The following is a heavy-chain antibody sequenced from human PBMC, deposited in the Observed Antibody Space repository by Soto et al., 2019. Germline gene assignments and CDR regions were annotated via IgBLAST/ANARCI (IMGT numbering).Heavy chain of an antibody. J-gene: IGHJ6*02. CDR1: GYTFTSYG. CDR3: AKDGLGRPNSMDV. Sequence: ASVKVSCKASGYTFTSYGISWVRQAPGQGLEWMGWISAYNGNTNYEQKLQGRVTMTTDTSTSTVYMEIRSLRSDDTAVYYCAKDGLGRPNSMDVWGQGTTVTVSS. V-gene: IGHV1-18*04. CDR2: ISAYNGNT.